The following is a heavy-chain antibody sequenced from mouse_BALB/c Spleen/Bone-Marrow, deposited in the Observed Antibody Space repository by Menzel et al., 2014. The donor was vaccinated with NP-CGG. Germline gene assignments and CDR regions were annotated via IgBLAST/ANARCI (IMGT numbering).Heavy chain of an antibody. V-gene: IGHV14-3*02. Sequence: VQLQQSGAELVKPGASVKLSCTASGFNIKDTYMHWVKQRPEQGLEWIGRIDPANGNTKYDPKFQGKATIAADTSSNPAYLQLSSLTSEDIAVDFCARAYYGNYPYAMDYWGQGTSVTVSS. CDR2: IDPANGNT. CDR1: GFNIKDTY. J-gene: IGHJ4*01. CDR3: ARAYYGNYPYAMDY. D-gene: IGHD2-10*01.